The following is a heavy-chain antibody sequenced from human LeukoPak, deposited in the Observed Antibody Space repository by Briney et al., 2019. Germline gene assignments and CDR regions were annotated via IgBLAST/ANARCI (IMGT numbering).Heavy chain of an antibody. CDR2: IIPILGIA. CDR3: ARPADSSGNYFDY. CDR1: GGTFSSYA. V-gene: IGHV1-69*04. Sequence: SVKVSCKASGGTFSSYAISWVRQAPGQGLEWMGRIIPILGIANYAQKFQGRVTITADKSTSTAYMELSSLRSEDTAVYYCARPADSSGNYFDYWGQGTLVTVSS. J-gene: IGHJ4*02. D-gene: IGHD3-22*01.